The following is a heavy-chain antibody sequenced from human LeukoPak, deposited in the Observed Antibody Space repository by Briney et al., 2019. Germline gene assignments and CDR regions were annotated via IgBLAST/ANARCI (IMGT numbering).Heavy chain of an antibody. Sequence: GASVKVSCRASGYTFTSYDINWVRQATGQGLEWMGWMNPNSGNTGYAQKFQGRVTITRNTSISTAYMELSSLRSEDTAVYYCAGSTPYSSSSGGYYYYYMDVWGKGTTVTVSS. CDR2: MNPNSGNT. J-gene: IGHJ6*03. D-gene: IGHD6-6*01. V-gene: IGHV1-8*03. CDR1: GYTFTSYD. CDR3: AGSTPYSSSSGGYYYYYMDV.